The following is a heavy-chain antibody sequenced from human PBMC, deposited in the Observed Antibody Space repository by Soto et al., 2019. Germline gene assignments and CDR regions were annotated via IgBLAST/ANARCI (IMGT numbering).Heavy chain of an antibody. J-gene: IGHJ4*02. D-gene: IGHD2-15*01. CDR2: ISWNSGSI. V-gene: IGHV3-9*01. Sequence: VQLVESGGGLVQPGRSLRLSCAASGFTFDDYAMHWVRQAPGKGLEWVSGISWNSGSIGYADSVKGRFTISRDNAKNSLYLQMNSLRAEDTALYYCAKGEGGSLHWGQGTLVTVSS. CDR3: AKGEGGSLH. CDR1: GFTFDDYA.